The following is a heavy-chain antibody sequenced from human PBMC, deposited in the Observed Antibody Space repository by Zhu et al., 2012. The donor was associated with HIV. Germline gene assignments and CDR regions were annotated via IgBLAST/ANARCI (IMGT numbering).Heavy chain of an antibody. CDR1: GGFVSRSGYY. Sequence: QVQLQESGPGLVKPSETLSLTCTVSGGFVSRSGYYWGWIRQPPGKGLEWIGNIFYTGSTDYNPSLKSRVTMSLDTSRNQFSLKLTSVTAADTAVYYCARFPRYGDSYWGQGTLVAVSS. D-gene: IGHD4-17*01. CDR2: IFYTGST. J-gene: IGHJ4*02. V-gene: IGHV4-39*07. CDR3: ARFPRYGDSY.